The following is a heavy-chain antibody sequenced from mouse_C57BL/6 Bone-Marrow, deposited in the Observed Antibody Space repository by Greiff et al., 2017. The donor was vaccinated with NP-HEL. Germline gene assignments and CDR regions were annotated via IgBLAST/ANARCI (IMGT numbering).Heavy chain of an antibody. Sequence: EVQLVESGGGLVKPGGSLKLSCAASGFTFSDYGMHWVRQAPEKGLEWVAYISSGSSTLYYADTVKGRFTIARDNAKNTLFLQMTSLRSEDTAMYYCATLYYGSSDAYWGQGTLVTVSA. J-gene: IGHJ3*01. D-gene: IGHD1-1*01. CDR3: ATLYYGSSDAY. CDR1: GFTFSDYG. V-gene: IGHV5-17*01. CDR2: ISSGSSTL.